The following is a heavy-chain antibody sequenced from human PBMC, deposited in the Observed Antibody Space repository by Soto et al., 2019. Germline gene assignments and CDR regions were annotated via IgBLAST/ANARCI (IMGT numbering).Heavy chain of an antibody. V-gene: IGHV1-2*04. CDR3: ARAEYGDYEGSWFDP. Sequence: GASVKVSCKASGYTFTGYYMHWVRQAPGQGLEWMGWINPNSGGTNYAQKFQGWVTMTRDTSISTAYMELSRLRSDDTAVYYCARAEYGDYEGSWFDPWGQGTLVTVYS. CDR2: INPNSGGT. J-gene: IGHJ5*02. D-gene: IGHD4-17*01. CDR1: GYTFTGYY.